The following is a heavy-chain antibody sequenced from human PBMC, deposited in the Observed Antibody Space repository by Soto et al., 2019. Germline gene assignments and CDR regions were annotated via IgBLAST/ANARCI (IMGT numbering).Heavy chain of an antibody. CDR1: GFTFSSYG. CDR2: IWYDGSNK. V-gene: IGHV3-33*01. J-gene: IGHJ4*02. Sequence: QVQLVESGGGVVQPGRSLRLSCAASGFTFSSYGMHWVRQAPGKGLEWVAGIWYDGSNKYYADSVKGRFTISRDNSKNTLYLQMNSLRAEDTAVYYCARNYGADYWGQGTLVTVSS. CDR3: ARNYGADY. D-gene: IGHD4-17*01.